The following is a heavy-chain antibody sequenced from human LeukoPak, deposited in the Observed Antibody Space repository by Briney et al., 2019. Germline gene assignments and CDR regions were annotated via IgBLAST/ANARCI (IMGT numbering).Heavy chain of an antibody. Sequence: GASVKVSCKASGYTFTNYAMNWVRQAPGQGLEWVGWINTKTGNPTYAQGFTGRFLFSLDTSVSTAYLQISSLKAEDTAVYYCARHWQLLDYWGQGTLVTVSS. CDR1: GYTFTNYA. V-gene: IGHV7-4-1*02. CDR2: INTKTGNP. D-gene: IGHD1-26*01. CDR3: ARHWQLLDY. J-gene: IGHJ4*02.